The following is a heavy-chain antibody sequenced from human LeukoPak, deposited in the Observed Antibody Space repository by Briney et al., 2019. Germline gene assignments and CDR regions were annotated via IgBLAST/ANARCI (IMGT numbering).Heavy chain of an antibody. V-gene: IGHV4-4*07. J-gene: IGHJ3*02. CDR1: GGSISSYY. CDR3: ARVDLCGGSCYDAFDI. D-gene: IGHD2-15*01. Sequence: SETLSLTCTVSGGSISSYYWSWIRQPAGKGLEWIGRIYTSGSTNYNPSLKSRVTMSVDTSKTQFSLKLSSVTAADTAVYYCARVDLCGGSCYDAFDIWGQGTMVTVSS. CDR2: IYTSGST.